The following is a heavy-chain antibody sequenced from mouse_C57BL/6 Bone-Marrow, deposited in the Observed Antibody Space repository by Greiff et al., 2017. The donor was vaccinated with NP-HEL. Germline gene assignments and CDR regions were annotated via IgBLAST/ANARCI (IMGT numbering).Heavy chain of an antibody. D-gene: IGHD4-1*01. Sequence: QVQLQQSGAELVRPGTSVKVSCKASGYAFTNYLIEWVKQRPGQGLEWIGVINPGSGGTNYNEKFKGKATLTADKSSSTAYMQLSSLTSEDSAVYFCAITGTGYFDYGGQGTTLTVSS. J-gene: IGHJ2*01. CDR1: GYAFTNYL. V-gene: IGHV1-54*01. CDR2: INPGSGGT. CDR3: AITGTGYFDY.